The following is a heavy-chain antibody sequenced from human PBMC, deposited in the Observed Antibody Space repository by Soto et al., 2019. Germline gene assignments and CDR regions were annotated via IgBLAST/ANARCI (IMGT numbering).Heavy chain of an antibody. J-gene: IGHJ4*02. CDR2: IYYTGNT. Sequence: SETLSLTCTVSGGSISTYSGNWIRQPPGKGLEWIGYIYYTGNTNYNPSLKSRVTISVDMSKNQFSLKLSSVTAADTAVYYCAREPRQGGRIYYFDYWGQGTPVTVSS. V-gene: IGHV4-59*01. CDR1: GGSISTYS. CDR3: AREPRQGGRIYYFDY. D-gene: IGHD2-15*01.